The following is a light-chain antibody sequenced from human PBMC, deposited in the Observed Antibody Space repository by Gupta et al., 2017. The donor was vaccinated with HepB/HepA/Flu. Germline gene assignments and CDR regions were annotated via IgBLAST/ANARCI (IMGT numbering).Light chain of an antibody. CDR2: DAS. CDR1: HNVTRS. Sequence: EIVLTQSPATLSLSAGERATLSCRASHNVTRSLAWYQKKPGHPPRLLIYDASNRATGIPARFSGSGSGPDCTRTISYLEPEDCVHYSCPQRSDWPPLTFGGGTKVEI. J-gene: IGKJ4*01. CDR3: PQRSDWPPLT. V-gene: IGKV3-11*01.